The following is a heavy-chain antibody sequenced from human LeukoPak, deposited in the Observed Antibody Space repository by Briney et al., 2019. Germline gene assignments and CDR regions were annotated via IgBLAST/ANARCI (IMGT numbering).Heavy chain of an antibody. V-gene: IGHV1-18*04. J-gene: IGHJ3*02. CDR1: GYTFTSDG. D-gene: IGHD6-13*01. CDR3: ARVYSSSWYFAFDI. Sequence: ASVTVSPKDSGYTFTSDGISCVRQAPGQGLEWMGWISAYNGNTNYAQKLQGRVTMTTDTSTSTAYMELRSLRSDDTAVYYCARVYSSSWYFAFDIWGQGTMVTVSS. CDR2: ISAYNGNT.